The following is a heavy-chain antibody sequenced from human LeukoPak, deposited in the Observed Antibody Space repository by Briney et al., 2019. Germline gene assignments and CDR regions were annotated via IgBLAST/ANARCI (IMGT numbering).Heavy chain of an antibody. CDR3: ARGIAAAGTAANWFDP. V-gene: IGHV1-46*01. CDR2: INPSGGST. J-gene: IGHJ5*02. Sequence: ASVKVSCKASGYTFTSYYMHWVRQAPGQGLEWMGIINPSGGSTSYAQKFQGRVTMTRDMSTSTVYMEPSSLRSEDTAVYYCARGIAAAGTAANWFDPWGQGTLVTVSS. CDR1: GYTFTSYY. D-gene: IGHD6-13*01.